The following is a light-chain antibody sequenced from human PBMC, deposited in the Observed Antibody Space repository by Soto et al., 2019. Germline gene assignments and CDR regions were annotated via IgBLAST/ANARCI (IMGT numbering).Light chain of an antibody. Sequence: QSALTQPASVSGSPGQSITISCTGTSDDVGAFNYVSWYQQHPGKAPKLVIFEVSRRPSGASNRFSGSKSGNTASLTISGLQAEDEADYYCTSYASSVNYVFGTGTKLTVL. V-gene: IGLV2-14*01. CDR1: SDDVGAFNY. J-gene: IGLJ1*01. CDR3: TSYASSVNYV. CDR2: EVS.